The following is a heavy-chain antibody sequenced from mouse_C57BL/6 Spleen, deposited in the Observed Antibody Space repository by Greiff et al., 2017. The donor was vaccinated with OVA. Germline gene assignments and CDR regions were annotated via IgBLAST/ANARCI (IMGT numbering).Heavy chain of an antibody. V-gene: IGHV1-55*01. D-gene: IGHD2-5*01. J-gene: IGHJ4*01. CDR2: IYPGSGST. CDR3: ARSGSNYDYYAMDY. Sequence: VQLQQSGAELVKPGASVKMSCKASGYTFTSYWITWVKQRPGQGLEWIGDIYPGSGSTNYNEKFKSKATLTVDTSSSTAYMQLSSLTSEDSAVYYCARSGSNYDYYAMDYWGQGTSVTVSS. CDR1: GYTFTSYW.